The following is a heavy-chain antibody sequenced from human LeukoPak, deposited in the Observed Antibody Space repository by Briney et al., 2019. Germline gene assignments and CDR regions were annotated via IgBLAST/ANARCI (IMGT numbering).Heavy chain of an antibody. D-gene: IGHD5-18*01. V-gene: IGHV4-39*07. J-gene: IGHJ4*02. CDR1: GGSISSSSYY. Sequence: SETLSLTCTVSGGSISSSSYYWGWIRQPPGTGLEWIGSIYYSGSTYYNPSLKSRVTISVDTSKNQFSLKLSSVTAADTAVYYCAREKGGYSYGPVYYFDYWGQGTLVTVSS. CDR3: AREKGGYSYGPVYYFDY. CDR2: IYYSGST.